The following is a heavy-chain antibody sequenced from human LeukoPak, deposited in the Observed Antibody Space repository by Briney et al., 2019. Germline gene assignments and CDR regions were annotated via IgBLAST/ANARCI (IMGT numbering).Heavy chain of an antibody. CDR3: ARVGDSYGYLFGY. D-gene: IGHD5-18*01. CDR1: GFTFSDYY. CDR2: ISSSSSYT. J-gene: IGHJ4*02. V-gene: IGHV3-11*06. Sequence: PGGSLRLSCAASGFTFSDYYMSWIRQAPGKGLEWVSYISSSSSYTNYADSVKGRFTISRDNAKNSLHLQMNSLRAEDTAVYYCARVGDSYGYLFGYWGQGTLVTVSS.